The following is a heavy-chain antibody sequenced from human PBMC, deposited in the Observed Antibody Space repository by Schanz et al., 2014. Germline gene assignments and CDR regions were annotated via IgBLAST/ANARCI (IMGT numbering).Heavy chain of an antibody. CDR2: VPFDGSQK. J-gene: IGHJ4*02. Sequence: VQLVESGGGLVQPGRSLRLSCAASGFTFSSYALHWVRQAPGKGLEWVAFVPFDGSQKFYADSVKGRFTISRDNSKNTVYLQMNGLRGEDTAVYYCAKDLDANYFDYWGQEILVTVSS. CDR1: GFTFSSYA. V-gene: IGHV3-30*04. D-gene: IGHD1-1*01. CDR3: AKDLDANYFDY.